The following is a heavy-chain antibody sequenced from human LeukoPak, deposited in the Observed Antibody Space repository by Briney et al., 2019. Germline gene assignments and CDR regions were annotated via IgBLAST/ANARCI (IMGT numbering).Heavy chain of an antibody. V-gene: IGHV4-39*07. CDR1: GGSISSSSYY. D-gene: IGHD6-25*01. CDR2: IYYSGST. Sequence: SETLSLTCTVSGGSISSSSYYWGWIRQPPGKGLEWIGSIYYSGSTYYNPSLKSRVTISVDTSKNQFSLKLSSVTAADTAVYYCARDSSGPGADAFDIWGQGTMVTVSS. J-gene: IGHJ3*02. CDR3: ARDSSGPGADAFDI.